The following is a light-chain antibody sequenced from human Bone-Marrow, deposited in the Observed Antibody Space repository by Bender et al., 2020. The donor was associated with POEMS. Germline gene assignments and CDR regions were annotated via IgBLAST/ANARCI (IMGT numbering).Light chain of an antibody. CDR3: QSYDNSLSACV. CDR2: THN. J-gene: IGLJ1*01. CDR1: ISNIGAGRD. V-gene: IGLV1-40*01. Sequence: QSVLTQPPSVSGAPGQRVTISCTGSISNIGAGRDVHWYQHLPGTAPKLLIYTHNRRPSGVPDRFSASTSGTSASLAISGLQAEDEADYYCQSYDNSLSACVFGPGTKVTVL.